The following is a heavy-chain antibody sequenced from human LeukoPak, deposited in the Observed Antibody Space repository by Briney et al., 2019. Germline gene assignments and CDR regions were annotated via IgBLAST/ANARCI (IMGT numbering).Heavy chain of an antibody. CDR1: GGSFSGYY. CDR3: ARVRNLRNWFDP. V-gene: IGHV4-34*01. Sequence: PSETLTLTCAVYGGSFSGYYWSWIRQPPGKGLEWIGEINHSGSTNYNPSLKSRVTISVDTSKNQFSLKLSSVTAADTAVYYCARVRNLRNWFDPWGQGTLVTVSS. CDR2: INHSGST. J-gene: IGHJ5*02.